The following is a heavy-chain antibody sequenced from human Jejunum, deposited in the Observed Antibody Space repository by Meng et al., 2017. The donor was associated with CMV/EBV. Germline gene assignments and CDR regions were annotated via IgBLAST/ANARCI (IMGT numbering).Heavy chain of an antibody. CDR1: TFTGHY. D-gene: IGHD3-3*01. Sequence: TFTGHYMHWVRQAPGQGLEWMGRINPNSGGANYAQKFQGRVTMTRDSSISTAYMELNRLRSDDTAVYYCASQGYDFWSGYYAFDIWGQGTKVTVSS. CDR2: INPNSGGA. V-gene: IGHV1-2*02. J-gene: IGHJ3*02. CDR3: ASQGYDFWSGYYAFDI.